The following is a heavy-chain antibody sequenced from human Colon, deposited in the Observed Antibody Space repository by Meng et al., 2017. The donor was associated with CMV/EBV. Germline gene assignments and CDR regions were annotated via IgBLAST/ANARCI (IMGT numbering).Heavy chain of an antibody. Sequence: GGSLRLSCAASGFTFGSYAIHWVRQAPGRGLEWVSYISSSSTYIFYADSVKGRFTISRDNANNLLYLQMTSLRADDTAVYYCARDPDHDRYGSGRCLDYWGQGTLVTVSS. CDR1: GFTFGSYA. D-gene: IGHD3-10*01. CDR3: ARDPDHDRYGSGRCLDY. J-gene: IGHJ4*02. CDR2: ISSSSTYI. V-gene: IGHV3-21*06.